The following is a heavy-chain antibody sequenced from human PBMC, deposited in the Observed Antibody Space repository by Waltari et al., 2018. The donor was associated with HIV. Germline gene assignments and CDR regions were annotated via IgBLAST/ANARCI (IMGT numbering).Heavy chain of an antibody. CDR2: IIPIFGTP. CDR1: GGTRRHS. CDR3: ACADRDQSGSYYIFDY. Sequence: QVQLVQSGAEVKKPGSSVKVSCKATGGTRRHSFSWVRQAAGQGLEWLGGIIPIFGTPNYAQKFQGRVTISADESATSVYLEMKTLRSDDTATYFCACADRDQSGSYYIFDYWGQGSLVTVSS. J-gene: IGHJ4*02. V-gene: IGHV1-69*01. D-gene: IGHD1-26*01.